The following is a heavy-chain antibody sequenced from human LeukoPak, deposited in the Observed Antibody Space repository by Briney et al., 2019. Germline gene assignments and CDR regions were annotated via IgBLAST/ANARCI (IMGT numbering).Heavy chain of an antibody. D-gene: IGHD1-26*01. Sequence: GGSLRLSCAASGFTFIGYAMSWVRQAPGKGLEWVSSISGSGGSTYYADSVKGRLIISRDNSKNTLYLQMDSLRAEDTAVYYCAKDRTSGSYFDYWGQGTLVSVS. CDR3: AKDRTSGSYFDY. CDR1: GFTFIGYA. CDR2: ISGSGGST. V-gene: IGHV3-23*01. J-gene: IGHJ4*02.